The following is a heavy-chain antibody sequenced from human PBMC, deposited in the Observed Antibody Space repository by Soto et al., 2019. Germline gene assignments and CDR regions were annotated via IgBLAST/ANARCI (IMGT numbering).Heavy chain of an antibody. CDR2: ISYNGNKK. CDR1: GIAFSTSV. Sequence: QVQLVESGGGVVQPGGSLRLSCAASGIAFSTSVIHWVSQAPGKGLEWMADISYNGNKKHYPDFVKCRFTVSRDISESTLYLQMNSLRAEDTAVYYCAREQFEDGRGHYDHWGQGTLVSVSS. V-gene: IGHV3-30*03. J-gene: IGHJ4*02. CDR3: AREQFEDGRGHYDH. D-gene: IGHD3-22*01.